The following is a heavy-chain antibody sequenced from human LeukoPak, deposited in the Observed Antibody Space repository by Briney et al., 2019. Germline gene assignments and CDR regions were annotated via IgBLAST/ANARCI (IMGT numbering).Heavy chain of an antibody. CDR2: INPNSGGT. Sequence: ASVTVSCKASGYTFTGYYMHWLGQAPAQGLAWMGWINPNSGGTNYAQRFQGRVTMTRDMSISTADMGVSRMRGDDTAVYYCARDLDIVATILDYWGQGTLVTVSS. J-gene: IGHJ4*02. D-gene: IGHD5-12*01. CDR3: ARDLDIVATILDY. V-gene: IGHV1-2*02. CDR1: GYTFTGYY.